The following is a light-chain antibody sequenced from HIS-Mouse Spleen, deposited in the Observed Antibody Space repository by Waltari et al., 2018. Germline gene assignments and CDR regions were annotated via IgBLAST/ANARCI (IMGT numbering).Light chain of an antibody. Sequence: DIQLTQSPSFLSASVGDRVTITCRASQGISSYLAWYQQKPGKAPKPLIYAASTLQSGVPSRFSGSGSRTEFTLTISSLQPEDFATYYCQQLNSYPVTFGPGTKVDIK. CDR2: AAS. CDR3: QQLNSYPVT. V-gene: IGKV1-9*01. J-gene: IGKJ3*01. CDR1: QGISSY.